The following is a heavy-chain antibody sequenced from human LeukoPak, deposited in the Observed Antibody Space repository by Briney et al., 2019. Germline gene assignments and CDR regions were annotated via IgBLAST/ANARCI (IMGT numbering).Heavy chain of an antibody. J-gene: IGHJ5*02. CDR2: IQYDGRNK. Sequence: GGSLRLSCAASGFSDSSSGIHWVRQAPGKGLDWLAFIQYDGRNKYYADSVKGRFTMSRDNSKNTLTMFLQMNSLRAEDTAVYYCAKEPREYCSSNSCPNWLDPWGQGTLVTVSS. CDR3: AKEPREYCSSNSCPNWLDP. V-gene: IGHV3-30*02. D-gene: IGHD2-2*01. CDR1: GFSDSSSG.